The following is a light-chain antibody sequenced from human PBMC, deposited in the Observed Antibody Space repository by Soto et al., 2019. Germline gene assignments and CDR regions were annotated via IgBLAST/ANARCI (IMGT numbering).Light chain of an antibody. Sequence: EIVMTQSPGTLSLSPGERATISCRASQVIGSRYLAWYHQKSGQAPRLLIYSASTLHTGVSSRFSGNGSGTHFTLTVERLQAEDVATYYCQQTFSLPYTFGQGTKVEI. CDR1: QVIGSRY. CDR3: QQTFSLPYT. V-gene: IGKV3-20*01. J-gene: IGKJ2*01. CDR2: SAS.